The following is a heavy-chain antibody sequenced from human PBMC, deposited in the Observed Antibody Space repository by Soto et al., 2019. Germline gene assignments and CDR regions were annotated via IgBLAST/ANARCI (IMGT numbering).Heavy chain of an antibody. J-gene: IGHJ4*02. V-gene: IGHV4-30-2*01. D-gene: IGHD1-26*01. CDR2: IYHSGST. CDR1: GGSISSGGYS. Sequence: SETPSLTCAVSGGSISSGGYSWSWIRQPPGKGLEWIGYIYHSGSTYYSPFFQGQVTISADKSISTAYLQWSSLKASDTAMYYCARRFRGIVGATVGSYLDYWGEGTLVTVSS. CDR3: ARRFRGIVGATVGSYLDY.